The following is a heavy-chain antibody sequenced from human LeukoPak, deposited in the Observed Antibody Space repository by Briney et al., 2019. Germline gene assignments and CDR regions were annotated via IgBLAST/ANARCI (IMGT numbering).Heavy chain of an antibody. D-gene: IGHD3-22*01. CDR3: ARGMEVAGGLIVVTNPLGV. CDR1: GYTFTTYY. V-gene: IGHV1-46*01. CDR2: INPSDGST. Sequence: ASVKVSCKASGYTFTTYYMHCVRQAPGQGLEWMGIINPSDGSTSYAQRFQGRVTMTRDTSTSTVYMGLSSLRSEDTAVCYCARGMEVAGGLIVVTNPLGVWGQGTLVTVSS. J-gene: IGHJ4*02.